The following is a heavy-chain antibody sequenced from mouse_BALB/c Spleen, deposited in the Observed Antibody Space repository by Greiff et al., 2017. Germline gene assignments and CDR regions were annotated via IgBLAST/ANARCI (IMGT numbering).Heavy chain of an antibody. D-gene: IGHD1-1*01. J-gene: IGHJ3*01. CDR1: GYSITSGYY. CDR3: ARAGAYGEMFAY. CDR2: ISYDGSN. Sequence: EVHLVESGPGLVKPSQSLSLTCSVTGYSITSGYYWNWIRQFPGNKLEWMGYISYDGSNNYNPSLKNRISITRDTSKNQFFLKLNSVTTEDTATYYCARAGAYGEMFAYWGQGTLVTVSA. V-gene: IGHV3-6*02.